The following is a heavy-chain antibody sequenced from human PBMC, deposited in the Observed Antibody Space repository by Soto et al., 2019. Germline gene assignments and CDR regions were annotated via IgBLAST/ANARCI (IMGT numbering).Heavy chain of an antibody. CDR2: ISYDGSNK. CDR3: ARGRAIAARKGRTNYFDY. Sequence: GGSLRLSCAASGFTFSSYAMHWVRQAPGKGLEWVAVISYDGSNKYYADSVKGRFTISRDNSKNTLYLQMNSLRAEDTAVYYCARGRAIAARKGRTNYFDYWGQGTLVTVSA. D-gene: IGHD6-6*01. J-gene: IGHJ4*02. V-gene: IGHV3-30-3*01. CDR1: GFTFSSYA.